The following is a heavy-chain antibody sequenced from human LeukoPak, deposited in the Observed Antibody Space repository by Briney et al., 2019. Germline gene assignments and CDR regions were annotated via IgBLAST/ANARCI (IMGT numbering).Heavy chain of an antibody. Sequence: ASVKVSRKASGYTFTGYFMHWVRQAPGQGLEWMGWISPNSGGTNYAQKFQGRVTMTGDTSISTAYMELSGLRSDDTAVYYCARNYGGTSKYFDYWGQGTLVTVSS. CDR1: GYTFTGYF. CDR2: ISPNSGGT. D-gene: IGHD4-23*01. V-gene: IGHV1-2*02. CDR3: ARNYGGTSKYFDY. J-gene: IGHJ4*02.